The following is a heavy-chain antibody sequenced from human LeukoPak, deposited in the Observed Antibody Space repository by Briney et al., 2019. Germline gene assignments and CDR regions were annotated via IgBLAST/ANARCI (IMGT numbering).Heavy chain of an antibody. CDR1: GYTFTGYY. Sequence: ASVKVSCKASGYTFTGYYMHWVRQAPGQGLEWMGWINPNSGGTNYAQKFQGRVTMTRDMSTSTAYMELSSLRSEDTAVYYCAAVEVHSYGYGAFDIWGQGTMVTVSS. D-gene: IGHD5-18*01. J-gene: IGHJ3*02. CDR2: INPNSGGT. CDR3: AAVEVHSYGYGAFDI. V-gene: IGHV1-2*02.